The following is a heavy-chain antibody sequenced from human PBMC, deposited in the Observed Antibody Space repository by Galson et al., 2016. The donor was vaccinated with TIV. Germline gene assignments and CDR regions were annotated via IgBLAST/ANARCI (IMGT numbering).Heavy chain of an antibody. CDR3: ARGTTLTEVADIFEY. D-gene: IGHD6-19*01. Sequence: SLRLSCAASGFTFSSYFMNWVRQAPGKGLEWVANITPDGGEKHYVDSVKGRFTISRDNAKNSLYLQMSSLRAEYTAVYYCARGTTLTEVADIFEYWGQGALVTVSS. CDR2: ITPDGGEK. J-gene: IGHJ4*02. CDR1: GFTFSSYF. V-gene: IGHV3-7*01.